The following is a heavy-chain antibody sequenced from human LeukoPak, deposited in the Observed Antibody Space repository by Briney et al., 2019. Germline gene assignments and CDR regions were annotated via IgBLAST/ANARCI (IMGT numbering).Heavy chain of an antibody. D-gene: IGHD6-13*01. CDR3: ASQDVGAAAGSVDY. CDR2: INPNSGGT. CDR1: GYTFTGYY. J-gene: IGHJ4*02. V-gene: IGHV1-2*02. Sequence: ASVKVCCKASGYTFTGYYMHWVRQAPGQGLEWMGWINPNSGGTNYAQKFQGRVTMTRDTSISAAYMELSRLRSDDTAVYYGASQDVGAAAGSVDYWGQGTLVTVSS.